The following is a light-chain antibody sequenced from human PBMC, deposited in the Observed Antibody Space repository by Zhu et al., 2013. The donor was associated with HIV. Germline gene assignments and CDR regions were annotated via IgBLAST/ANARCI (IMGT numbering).Light chain of an antibody. J-gene: IGKJ4*01. Sequence: EIVLTQSPGTLSLSPGERATLSCRASQSVSNSLAWYQQKPGQGPRLLIYGASTRATGIPARFSGSGSGTQFTLTISSLQSEDFAVYYCQQYNNWPPLTFGGGTKVEIK. CDR3: QQYNNWPPLT. CDR2: GAS. V-gene: IGKV3-15*01. CDR1: QSVSNS.